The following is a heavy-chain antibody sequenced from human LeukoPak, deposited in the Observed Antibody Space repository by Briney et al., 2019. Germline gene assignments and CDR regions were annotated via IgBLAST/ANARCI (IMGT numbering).Heavy chain of an antibody. CDR2: ISYDGSEK. CDR3: VKDNPLDY. CDR1: GFTFSNSG. V-gene: IGHV3-30*18. Sequence: PGRSLRLSCAASGFTFSNSGMHWVRQAPGKGLEWVAVISYDGSEKYHADSVKGRFTISRDNSKNTLYLQMNSLRPEDTAVYYCVKDNPLDYWGQGTLVIVSS. D-gene: IGHD1-14*01. J-gene: IGHJ4*02.